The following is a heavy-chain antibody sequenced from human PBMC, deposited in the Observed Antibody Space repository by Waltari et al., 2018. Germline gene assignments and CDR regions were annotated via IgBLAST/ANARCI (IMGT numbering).Heavy chain of an antibody. CDR1: GFTFRSYW. CDR2: IKQDGSEK. Sequence: EVQLVESGGGLVQPGGSLRLSCAASGFTFRSYWMSWVRQAPGKGLEWVANIKQDGSEKYYVDSVKGRFTISRDNAKNSLYLQMNSLRAEDTAVYYCARDRNTLDYWGQGTLVTVSS. D-gene: IGHD1-1*01. CDR3: ARDRNTLDY. J-gene: IGHJ4*02. V-gene: IGHV3-7*03.